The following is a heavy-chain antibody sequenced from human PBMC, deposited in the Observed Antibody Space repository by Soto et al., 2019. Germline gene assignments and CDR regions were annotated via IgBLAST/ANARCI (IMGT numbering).Heavy chain of an antibody. CDR3: AKTSSASGRECPGH. CDR1: GFTFSSYG. V-gene: IGHV3-23*01. D-gene: IGHD6-6*01. CDR2: ISGSGAST. Sequence: PGGSLRLSCAASGFTFSSYGMTWVRQAPGKGLEWVSAISGSGASTFYSDSLSGRFTISRDNSKNIVYLQMKSLRVGDTAIYYCAKTSSASGRECPGHWGQGTQVTVSS. J-gene: IGHJ4*02.